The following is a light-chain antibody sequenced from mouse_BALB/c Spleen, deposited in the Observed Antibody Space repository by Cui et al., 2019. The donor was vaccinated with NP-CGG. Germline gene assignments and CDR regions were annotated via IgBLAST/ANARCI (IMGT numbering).Light chain of an antibody. CDR2: GTN. CDR1: TGAVTTSNY. V-gene: IGLV1*01. J-gene: IGLJ1*01. CDR3: ALWYSNHWV. Sequence: HAVVTQVSALTTSPGESVTLTCRSSTGAVTTSNYANWVQEKPDHLFTGLIGGTNNRAPGVSARFSGALIGDKAALTITGAQTEDEAIYFCALWYSNHWVFGGGTKLTVL.